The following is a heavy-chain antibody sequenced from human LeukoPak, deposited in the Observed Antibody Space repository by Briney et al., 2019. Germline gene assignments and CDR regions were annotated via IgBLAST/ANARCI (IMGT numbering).Heavy chain of an antibody. CDR3: AREYSSYDAFDI. D-gene: IGHD6-6*01. V-gene: IGHV1-69*05. CDR2: IIPIFGTA. J-gene: IGHJ3*02. Sequence: ASVTVSCKASGGTFSSYAISWVRQAPGQGLEWMGGIIPIFGTANYAQKFQGRVTITTDESTSTAYMELSSLRSEDTAVYYCAREYSSYDAFDIWGQGTMVTVSS. CDR1: GGTFSSYA.